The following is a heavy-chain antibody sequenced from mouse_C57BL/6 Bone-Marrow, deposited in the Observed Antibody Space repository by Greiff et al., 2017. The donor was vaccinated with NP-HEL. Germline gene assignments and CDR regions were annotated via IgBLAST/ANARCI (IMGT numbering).Heavy chain of an antibody. D-gene: IGHD2-1*01. CDR3: ARRYYGNYEDY. CDR1: GFTFTDYY. J-gene: IGHJ2*01. Sequence: EVQGVESGGGLVQPGGSLSLSCAASGFTFTDYYMSWVRQPPGKALEWLGFIRNKANGYTTEYSASVKGRFTISRDNSQSILYLQMNALRAEDSATYYCARRYYGNYEDYWGQGTTLTVSS. CDR2: IRNKANGYTT. V-gene: IGHV7-3*01.